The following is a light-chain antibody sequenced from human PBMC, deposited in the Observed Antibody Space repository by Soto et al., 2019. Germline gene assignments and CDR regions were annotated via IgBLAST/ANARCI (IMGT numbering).Light chain of an antibody. CDR3: QQYNSYSYT. J-gene: IGKJ2*01. CDR1: QSISSW. V-gene: IGKV1-5*03. Sequence: DIQMTQSPSTLSASVGDRVTITCRASQSISSWLAWYQQKPGKAPKLLIYKASSLESGVPSRFSGSASRTEFNLTISSLQPDDFATYYCQQYNSYSYTFGQGTKLEIK. CDR2: KAS.